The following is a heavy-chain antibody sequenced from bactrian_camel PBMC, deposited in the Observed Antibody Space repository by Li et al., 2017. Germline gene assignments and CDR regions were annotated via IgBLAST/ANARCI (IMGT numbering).Heavy chain of an antibody. D-gene: IGHD2*01. V-gene: IGHV3-2*01. J-gene: IGHJ4*01. CDR1: GCTYSTAS. CDR3: ATCWFAGSWPYK. Sequence: HVQLVESGGGSVQSGGSLRLSCAASGCTYSTASMGWFRQAPGKGLEWVSNLYTDGITHYADSVKGRFTISRDNAKNTLYLQMNSLKSEDTALYYCATCWFAGSWPYKWGQGTQVTVS. CDR2: LYTDGIT.